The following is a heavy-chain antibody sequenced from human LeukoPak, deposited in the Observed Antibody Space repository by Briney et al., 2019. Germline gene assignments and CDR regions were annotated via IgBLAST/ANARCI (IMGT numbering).Heavy chain of an antibody. CDR1: GYTFTTYY. CDR2: INPSGGST. J-gene: IGHJ3*02. D-gene: IGHD1-14*01. CDR3: ARNGGQLTGAFDI. V-gene: IGHV1-46*01. Sequence: GASVKVSCKASGYTFTTYYMHWVRQAPGQGLEWMGIINPSGGSTSYAQKFQGRVTMTRDTSTSTVYMELSSLRSEDTAAYYCARNGGQLTGAFDIWGQGTMVTVSS.